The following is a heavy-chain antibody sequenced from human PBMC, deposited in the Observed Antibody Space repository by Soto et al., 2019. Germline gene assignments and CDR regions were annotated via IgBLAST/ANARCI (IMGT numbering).Heavy chain of an antibody. J-gene: IGHJ6*02. V-gene: IGHV1-2*02. CDR3: ARGGITILGVAQDYYYGMDV. CDR1: GYTFTGYY. CDR2: INPNSGGT. Sequence: ASVKVSCKASGYTFTGYYMHWVRQAPGQGLEWMGWINPNSGGTNYAQKFQGRVTMTRDTSISTAYMELSRLRSDDTAVYYCARGGITILGVAQDYYYGMDVWGQGTTVTVSS. D-gene: IGHD3-3*01.